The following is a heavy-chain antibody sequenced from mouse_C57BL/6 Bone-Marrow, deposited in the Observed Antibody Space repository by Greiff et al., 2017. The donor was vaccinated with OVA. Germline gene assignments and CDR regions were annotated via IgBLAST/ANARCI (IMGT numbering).Heavy chain of an antibody. CDR1: GFTFNTYA. D-gene: IGHD2-5*01. CDR3: VRDQDYSNYGAMDY. CDR2: IRRKSSNYAT. V-gene: IGHV10-3*01. J-gene: IGHJ4*01. Sequence: EVQLQESGGGLVQPKGSLKLSCAASGFTFNTYAMHWVRQAPGKGLEWVARIRRKSSNYATYYADSVKDRFTISRDDSQSMLYLQMNNLKTEDTAMYYCVRDQDYSNYGAMDYWGQGTSVTVSS.